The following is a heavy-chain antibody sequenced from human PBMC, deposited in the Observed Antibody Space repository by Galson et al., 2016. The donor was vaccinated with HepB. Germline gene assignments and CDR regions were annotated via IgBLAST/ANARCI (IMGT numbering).Heavy chain of an antibody. V-gene: IGHV4-4*02. Sequence: SETLSLTCAVSGVSVTSGNWWNWVRQTPGKGLEWIGEILHGGSTNYNPSLKSRVTILLDNSKNQVSLILNSVTAADTAVYYCARDQGEHNYAHDYWGQGILVTVSS. J-gene: IGHJ4*02. D-gene: IGHD2-2*01. CDR2: ILHGGST. CDR3: ARDQGEHNYAHDY. CDR1: GVSVTSGNW.